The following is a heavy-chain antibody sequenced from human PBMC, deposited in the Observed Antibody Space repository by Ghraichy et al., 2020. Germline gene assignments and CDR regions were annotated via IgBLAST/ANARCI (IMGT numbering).Heavy chain of an antibody. CDR1: GGSISSYY. CDR3: ARARGTMVRDGYFDY. CDR2: IYYSGST. Sequence: SETLSLTCTVSGGSISSYYWSWIRQPPGKGLEWIGYIYYSGSTNYNPSLKSRVTISVDTSKNQFSLKLSSVTAADTAVYYCARARGTMVRDGYFDYWGQGTLVTVSS. J-gene: IGHJ4*02. V-gene: IGHV4-59*01. D-gene: IGHD3-10*01.